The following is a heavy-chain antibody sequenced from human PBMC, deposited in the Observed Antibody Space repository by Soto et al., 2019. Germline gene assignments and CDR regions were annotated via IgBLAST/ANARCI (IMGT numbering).Heavy chain of an antibody. CDR1: GGTFTSYA. D-gene: IGHD3-10*01. V-gene: IGHV1-69*04. CDR3: ARDGPGTTRRYFAQ. J-gene: IGHJ4*02. Sequence: QVQLVQSGAEVQKPGPSVKVSCKASGGTFTSYAFNWVRQAPGRGLAWMGRVIPVLGVADYAQNFQDRVTITADKATSTVYMELSSLRSEDTSLYYFARDGPGTTRRYFAQCGQGTRVTVSS. CDR2: VIPVLGVA.